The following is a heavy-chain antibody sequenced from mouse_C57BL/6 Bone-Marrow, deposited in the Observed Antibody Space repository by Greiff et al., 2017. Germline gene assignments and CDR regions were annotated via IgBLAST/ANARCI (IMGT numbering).Heavy chain of an antibody. D-gene: IGHD3-2*02. V-gene: IGHV1-54*01. Sequence: QVQLQQSGAELVRPGTSVKVSCKASGYAFTNYLIEWVKQRPGQGLEWIGVINPGSGGTNYNEKFKGKATLTADKSSSTAYMQLSSLTSEDSAVYYCARRGWAMDYGGQGTSVTVSA. J-gene: IGHJ4*01. CDR3: ARRGWAMDY. CDR2: INPGSGGT. CDR1: GYAFTNYL.